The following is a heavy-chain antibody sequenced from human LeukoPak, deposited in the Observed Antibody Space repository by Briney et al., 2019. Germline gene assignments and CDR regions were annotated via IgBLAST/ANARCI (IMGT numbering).Heavy chain of an antibody. D-gene: IGHD3-16*02. CDR2: ISGYNGNT. Sequence: ASVKVSCKASGYTFTTYNINWVRQAPGQGLEWMGWISGYNGNTNYAQKLQGRVTMTTDTSTSTAYMELRSLRSDDTAVYYCARCLITFGGVIVLFDYWGQGTLVTVSS. CDR3: ARCLITFGGVIVLFDY. V-gene: IGHV1-18*01. CDR1: GYTFTTYN. J-gene: IGHJ4*02.